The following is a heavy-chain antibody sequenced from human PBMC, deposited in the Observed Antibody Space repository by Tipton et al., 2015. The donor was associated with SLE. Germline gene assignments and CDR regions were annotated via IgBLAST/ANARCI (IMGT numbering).Heavy chain of an antibody. CDR2: INHSGST. Sequence: TLSLTCAVYGGSFSGYYWSWIRQPPGKGLEWIGEINHSGSTNYNPSLKSRVTISVDTSKNQLSLKLSSVTAADTAVYYCARGHERHYDSPNFDIWGQGTMVTVSS. V-gene: IGHV4-34*01. CDR1: GGSFSGYY. D-gene: IGHD5-12*01. J-gene: IGHJ3*02. CDR3: ARGHERHYDSPNFDI.